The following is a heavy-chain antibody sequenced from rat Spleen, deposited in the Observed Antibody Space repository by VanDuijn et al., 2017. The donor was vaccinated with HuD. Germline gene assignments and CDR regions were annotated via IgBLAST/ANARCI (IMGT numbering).Heavy chain of an antibody. J-gene: IGHJ1*01. V-gene: IGHV5-22*01. CDR3: ARRTNGYFDF. CDR2: ISYEGSST. CDR1: GFTFSDYY. Sequence: EVQLVESGGGLVQPGRSMKLSCAASGFTFSDYYMAWVRQAPKKGLEWVASISYEGSSTYYGDSVKGRFTISRDNAKSTLYLQMNSLRSEDTATYYCARRTNGYFDFWGPGTMVTVSS.